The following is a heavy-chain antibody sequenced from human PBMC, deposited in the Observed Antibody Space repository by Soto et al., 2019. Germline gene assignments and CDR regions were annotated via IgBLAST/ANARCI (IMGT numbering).Heavy chain of an antibody. CDR1: EFTFSSYA. V-gene: IGHV3-23*01. Sequence: GGSRRLSWVASEFTFSSYAMSWVRQAPGKGLEWVSAISGSGGSTYYADSGKGRFGVSRDNRKRTLYLQMNSLRDEDTGVDYCSNVPTGDLGTVFQAFDIWGQGTIVTVSS. CDR2: ISGSGGST. CDR3: SNVPTGDLGTVFQAFDI. D-gene: IGHD1-26*01. J-gene: IGHJ3*02.